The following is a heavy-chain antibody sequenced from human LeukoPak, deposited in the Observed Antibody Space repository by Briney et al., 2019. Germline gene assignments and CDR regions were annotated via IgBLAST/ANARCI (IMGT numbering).Heavy chain of an antibody. D-gene: IGHD3-10*01. CDR2: IYSGGST. J-gene: IGHJ4*02. CDR3: AKDGLALLWFGELPLFDY. CDR1: GFTVSSNY. Sequence: GGSLRLSCAASGFTVSSNYMSWVRQAPGKGLEWVSVIYSGGSTYYADSVKGRFTISRDNSKNTLYLQMNSLRAEDTAVYYCAKDGLALLWFGELPLFDYWGQGTLVTVSS. V-gene: IGHV3-53*05.